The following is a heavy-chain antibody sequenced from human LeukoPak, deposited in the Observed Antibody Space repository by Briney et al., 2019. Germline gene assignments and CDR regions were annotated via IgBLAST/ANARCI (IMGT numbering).Heavy chain of an antibody. D-gene: IGHD3-22*01. V-gene: IGHV1-46*01. J-gene: IGHJ3*02. CDR2: INPSGGST. Sequence: ASVKVSCKASGYTFTSYYMHWVRQAPGQGLEWMGIINPSGGSTSYAQKFQGRVTMTRDMSTSTVYMELSSLRSEHTAVYYCARDRGYYDSSGYQTDAFDIWGQGTMVTVSS. CDR1: GYTFTSYY. CDR3: ARDRGYYDSSGYQTDAFDI.